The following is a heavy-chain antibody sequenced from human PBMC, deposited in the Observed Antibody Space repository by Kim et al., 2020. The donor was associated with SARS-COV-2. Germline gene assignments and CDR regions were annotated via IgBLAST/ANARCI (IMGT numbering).Heavy chain of an antibody. Sequence: GGSLRLSCAASGFTFSNAWMSWVRQAPGKGLEWVGRIKSKTDGGTTDYAAPVKGRFTISRDDSKNTLYLQMNSLKTEDTAVYYCTTTAGYYYGSGSWYYWGQGTLVTVSS. V-gene: IGHV3-15*01. D-gene: IGHD3-10*01. CDR1: GFTFSNAW. CDR3: TTTAGYYYGSGSWYY. J-gene: IGHJ4*02. CDR2: IKSKTDGGTT.